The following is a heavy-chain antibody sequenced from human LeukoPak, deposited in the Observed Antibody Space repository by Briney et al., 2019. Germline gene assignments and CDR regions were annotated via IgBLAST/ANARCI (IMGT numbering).Heavy chain of an antibody. V-gene: IGHV1-46*01. CDR1: GYTFTSYY. Sequence: ASVKVSCKASGYTFTSYYMHWVRQAPGQGLEWMGIINPSGGSTSYAQKFQGRVTMTRDTSTSTVYMELSSLRSEDTAVCYCARNGKYSGSYWRSAFDIWGQGTMVTVSS. CDR2: INPSGGST. CDR3: ARNGKYSGSYWRSAFDI. J-gene: IGHJ3*02. D-gene: IGHD1-26*01.